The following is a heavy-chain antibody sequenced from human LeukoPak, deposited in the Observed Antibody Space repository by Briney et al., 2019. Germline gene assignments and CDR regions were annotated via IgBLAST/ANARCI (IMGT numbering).Heavy chain of an antibody. Sequence: ASETLSLTCTVSGGSISSGGYYWSWIRQHPGKGLEWIGYIYYSGSTYYNPSLKSRVTISVDTSKNQFSLKLSSVTAADTAVYYCARSGAQGAVAGTGTDYWGQGTLVTVSS. CDR2: IYYSGST. D-gene: IGHD6-19*01. CDR1: GGSISSGGYY. J-gene: IGHJ4*02. V-gene: IGHV4-31*03. CDR3: ARSGAQGAVAGTGTDY.